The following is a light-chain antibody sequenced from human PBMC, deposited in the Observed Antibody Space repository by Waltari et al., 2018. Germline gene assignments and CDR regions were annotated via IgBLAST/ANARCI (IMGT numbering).Light chain of an antibody. CDR3: QQYYTTPYT. J-gene: IGKJ2*01. V-gene: IGKV1-5*03. Sequence: DTQVTQSPSTLSASDGDSVTIPCRASQTILTWMAWYQQKPGKAPKLLIYKASRLESGVPSRFSGTASGTEFTLTISSLQAEDVAVYYCQQYYTTPYTFGQGTKLEIK. CDR2: KAS. CDR1: QTILTW.